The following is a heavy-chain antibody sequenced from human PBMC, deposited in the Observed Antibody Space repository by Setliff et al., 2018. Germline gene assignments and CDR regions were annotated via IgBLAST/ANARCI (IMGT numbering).Heavy chain of an antibody. Sequence: SVKVSCKASGGTVNTFGISWVRQAPGQGLEWMGGIIPIFGITKYSQTFEDRLTITADESTNTAYMDLSSLRSGDTAMYFCATLGYCSAGSCHPGYYHYYYMDVWGQGTTVTAP. CDR1: GGTVNTFG. CDR2: IIPIFGIT. J-gene: IGHJ6*03. CDR3: ATLGYCSAGSCHPGYYHYYYMDV. D-gene: IGHD2-15*01. V-gene: IGHV1-69*13.